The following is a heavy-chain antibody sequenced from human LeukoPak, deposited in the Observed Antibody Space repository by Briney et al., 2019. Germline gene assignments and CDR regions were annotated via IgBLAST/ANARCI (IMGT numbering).Heavy chain of an antibody. Sequence: GGSLRLSCAASGFTFSSYSMNLVRQAPGKGLEWVSSMSSSSSYIYYADSVKGRFTISRDNAKNSLYLQMNSLRAEDTAVYYCARDVRYCSSTSCHSSWGQGTLVTVSS. D-gene: IGHD2-2*01. CDR3: ARDVRYCSSTSCHSS. CDR1: GFTFSSYS. J-gene: IGHJ5*02. CDR2: MSSSSSYI. V-gene: IGHV3-21*01.